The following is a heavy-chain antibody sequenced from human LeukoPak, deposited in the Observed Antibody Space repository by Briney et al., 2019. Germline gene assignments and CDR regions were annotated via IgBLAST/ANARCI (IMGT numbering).Heavy chain of an antibody. CDR1: GGSITNYY. V-gene: IGHV4-59*01. CDR2: IYYSGST. CDR3: ARDGGPYYYYYMDV. J-gene: IGHJ6*03. D-gene: IGHD2-15*01. Sequence: SETLSLTCTVSGGSITNYYWSWIRQPLGKGLEWIGYIYYSGSTNYNPSLKSRVTISVDTSKNQFSLKLSSVTAADTAVYYCARDGGPYYYYYMDVWGKGTTVTVSS.